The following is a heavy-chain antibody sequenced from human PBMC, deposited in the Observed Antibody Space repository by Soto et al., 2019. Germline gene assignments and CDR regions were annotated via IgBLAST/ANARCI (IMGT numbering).Heavy chain of an antibody. CDR3: AHRAVLCSGGTCYSHPFDS. CDR2: IYWDDDK. CDR1: GFSFNTTGVG. D-gene: IGHD2-15*01. Sequence: QITLKESGPTLVKPTQTLTLTCTFSGFSFNTTGVGVGWIRQPPGRPLEWLTIIYWDDDKRYSPSLKSRLTITKDPSKDQLVLTLTNMDPVDTGTYFCAHRAVLCSGGTCYSHPFDSWGQGTMVTVSS. J-gene: IGHJ4*02. V-gene: IGHV2-5*02.